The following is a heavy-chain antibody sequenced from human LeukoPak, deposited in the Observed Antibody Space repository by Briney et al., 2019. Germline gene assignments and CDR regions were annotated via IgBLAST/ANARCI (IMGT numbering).Heavy chain of an antibody. J-gene: IGHJ6*02. Sequence: PGGSLRLSRAASGFTFSSYGMHWVRQAPGKGLEWVAVIWYDGSNKYHADSVKGRFTISRDNSKNTLYLQMNSLRVEDTAVYYCARATPDYYGMDVWGQGTTVTVPS. CDR2: IWYDGSNK. CDR1: GFTFSSYG. V-gene: IGHV3-33*01. CDR3: ARATPDYYGMDV.